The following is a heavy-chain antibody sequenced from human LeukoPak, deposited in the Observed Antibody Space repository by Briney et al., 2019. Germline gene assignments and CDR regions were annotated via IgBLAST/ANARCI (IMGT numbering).Heavy chain of an antibody. CDR1: GGSFSGYY. CDR3: ARALSIAARRYYGMDV. CDR2: INHSGST. V-gene: IGHV4-34*01. D-gene: IGHD6-6*01. Sequence: SETLSLTCAVYGGSFSGYYWSWIRQPPGKGLEWIGEINHSGSTNYNPSLKSRVTIPVDTSKNQFSLKLSSVTAADTAVYYCARALSIAARRYYGMDVWGQGTTVTVSS. J-gene: IGHJ6*02.